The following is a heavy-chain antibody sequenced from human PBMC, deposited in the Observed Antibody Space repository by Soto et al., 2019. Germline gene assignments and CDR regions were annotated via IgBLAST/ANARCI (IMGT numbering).Heavy chain of an antibody. V-gene: IGHV3-30*18. J-gene: IGHJ6*02. CDR2: ISYDGSNK. Sequence: QVQLVESGGGVVQPGRSLRLSCAASGFTFSSYGMHWVRQAPGKGLEWVGVISYDGSNKYYADSVKGRFTISRDNSKNTLYLQMNSLRAEDTAVYYCAKVWDDYGMDVWGQGTTVTVSS. D-gene: IGHD1-26*01. CDR3: AKVWDDYGMDV. CDR1: GFTFSSYG.